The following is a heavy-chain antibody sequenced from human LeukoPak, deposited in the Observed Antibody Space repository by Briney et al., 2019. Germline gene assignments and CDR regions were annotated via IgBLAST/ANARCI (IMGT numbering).Heavy chain of an antibody. V-gene: IGHV3-21*01. CDR2: ISSSSSYI. Sequence: PGGSLRLSCAASGFTFSSYSMNWVRQAPGKGLEWVSSISSSSSYIYYADSVKGRFTISRDNVKNSLYLQMNSLRAEDTAVYYCARALEDYYDTSGYYTWGQGTLVTVSS. J-gene: IGHJ5*02. D-gene: IGHD3-22*01. CDR3: ARALEDYYDTSGYYT. CDR1: GFTFSSYS.